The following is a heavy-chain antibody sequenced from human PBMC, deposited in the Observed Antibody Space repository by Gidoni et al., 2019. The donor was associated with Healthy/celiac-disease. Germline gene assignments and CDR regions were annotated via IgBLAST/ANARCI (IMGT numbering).Heavy chain of an antibody. J-gene: IGHJ4*02. CDR2: IKSKTDGGTT. D-gene: IGHD3-10*01. CDR3: TTDPIRGHPPY. CDR1: GFPFSNAW. Sequence: EVHLLDSGGGLAKPGVSFRLSCASSGFPFSNAWMSWVRQAPGKGLEWVGRIKSKTDGGTTDYAAPVKGRFTISRDDSKNTLYLQMNSLKTEDTAVYYCTTDPIRGHPPYWGQGTLVTVSS. V-gene: IGHV3-15*01.